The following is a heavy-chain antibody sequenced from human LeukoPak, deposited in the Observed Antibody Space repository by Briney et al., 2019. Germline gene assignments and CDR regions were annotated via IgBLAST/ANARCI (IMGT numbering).Heavy chain of an antibody. V-gene: IGHV7-4-1*02. CDR2: INTHTGDP. CDR3: ARVVDYYDSSGPRGWDAFDI. J-gene: IGHJ3*02. D-gene: IGHD3-22*01. Sequence: ASVKVSCKASGYTFTTYAINWVRQAPGQGPQWMGWINTHTGDPTYAQGFTGRFVFSLDTSVSTAYLQISSLKAEDTAVYYCARVVDYYDSSGPRGWDAFDIWGQGTMVTVSS. CDR1: GYTFTTYA.